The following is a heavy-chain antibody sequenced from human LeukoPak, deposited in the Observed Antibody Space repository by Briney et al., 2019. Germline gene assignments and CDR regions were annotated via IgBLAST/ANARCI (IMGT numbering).Heavy chain of an antibody. CDR1: GYTFTSYA. V-gene: IGHV1-3*01. J-gene: IGHJ4*02. D-gene: IGHD3-22*01. CDR2: INAGNGNT. CDR3: ARGIDYYDSSGYLPGAY. Sequence: ASVKASCKASGYTFTSYAIHWVRQAPGQRPEWMGWINAGNGNTKYSQKLQGRVTITRDTSARTAYMELSSLRSEDTAVYYCARGIDYYDSSGYLPGAYWGQGTLVTVSS.